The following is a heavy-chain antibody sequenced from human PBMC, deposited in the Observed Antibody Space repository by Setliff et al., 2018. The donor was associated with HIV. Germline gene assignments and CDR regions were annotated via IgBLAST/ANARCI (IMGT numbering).Heavy chain of an antibody. CDR1: GFTFSSYA. D-gene: IGHD2-21*01. J-gene: IGHJ4*02. Sequence: LRLSCAASGFTFSSYAMSWVRQAPGKGLEWVSAISGSGGSTYYADSVKGRFTISRDNSKNTLYLQMNSLRAEDTAIYYCASQFLDVDNNYSPALGHWGQGTLVTVSS. V-gene: IGHV3-23*01. CDR3: ASQFLDVDNNYSPALGH. CDR2: ISGSGGST.